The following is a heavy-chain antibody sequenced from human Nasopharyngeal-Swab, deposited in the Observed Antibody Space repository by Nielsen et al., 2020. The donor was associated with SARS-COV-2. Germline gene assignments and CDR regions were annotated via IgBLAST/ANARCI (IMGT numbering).Heavy chain of an antibody. Sequence: GESLKISCVASGFAFRFYNMNWVRQAPGKGPEWVSSISGRSSYINYADSVKGRFTISRDNAKDSLYLQMNSLRPEDTAIYYCASIAAAENDGFDLWGQGTAVTVSP. J-gene: IGHJ3*01. V-gene: IGHV3-21*04. CDR3: ASIAAAENDGFDL. CDR2: ISGRSSYI. D-gene: IGHD6-13*01. CDR1: GFAFRFYN.